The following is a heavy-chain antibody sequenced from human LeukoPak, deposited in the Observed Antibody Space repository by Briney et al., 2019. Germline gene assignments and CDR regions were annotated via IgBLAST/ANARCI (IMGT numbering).Heavy chain of an antibody. J-gene: IGHJ4*02. CDR3: ARVRIVVVVAAPGYFDY. CDR1: GFTFSDYY. Sequence: GGSLRLSCAASGFTFSDYYMTWIRQAPGKGLDCFSYISDTGDTTYYADSVKGRFTISRDNAKNSLYLQMNSLRAEDTAVYYCARVRIVVVVAAPGYFDYWGQGTLVTVSS. V-gene: IGHV3-11*01. D-gene: IGHD2-15*01. CDR2: ISDTGDTT.